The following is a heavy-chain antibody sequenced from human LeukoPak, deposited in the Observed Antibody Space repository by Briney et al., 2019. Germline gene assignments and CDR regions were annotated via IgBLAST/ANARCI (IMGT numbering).Heavy chain of an antibody. V-gene: IGHV4-61*08. CDR3: ARLGGATSPFGY. CDR1: GGSISSGGYS. D-gene: IGHD1-26*01. J-gene: IGHJ4*02. CDR2: IYYTGNT. Sequence: PSETLSLTCAVSGGSISSGGYSWSWIRQPPGKGLEWIGYIYYTGNTNYNPSLKSRVTISVDTSKNQFSLNLSSVTAADTAIYYCARLGGATSPFGYWGQGTLVTVSS.